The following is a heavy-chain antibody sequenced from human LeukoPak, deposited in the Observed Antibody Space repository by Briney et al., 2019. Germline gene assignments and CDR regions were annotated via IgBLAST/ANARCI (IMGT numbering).Heavy chain of an antibody. V-gene: IGHV3-23*01. D-gene: IGHD6-13*01. CDR1: GFTFSSYA. Sequence: QPGGSLRLSCAASGFTFSSYAMSWVRQAPGKGREWVSAISGSGGSTYYADSVKGRFTISRDNSKNTLYLQMNSLRAEDTAVYYCAKAGSSSWYPNWFDPWGQGTLVTVSS. CDR2: ISGSGGST. J-gene: IGHJ5*02. CDR3: AKAGSSSWYPNWFDP.